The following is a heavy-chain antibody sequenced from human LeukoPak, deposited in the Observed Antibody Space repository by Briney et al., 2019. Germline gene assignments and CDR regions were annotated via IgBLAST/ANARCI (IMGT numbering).Heavy chain of an antibody. CDR3: AHTGDGYHFGGFDY. CDR2: IYWNDDN. V-gene: IGHV2-5*01. J-gene: IGHJ4*02. Sequence: SGPTLVKPTQTLTLTCTFSGFSLSTSGVYVGWIRQPPGKALEWLALIYWNDDNRYSPSLKSRLTITKDTSKNQVVLTMPNIDPVDTATYYCAHTGDGYHFGGFDYWGQGTLVTVSS. CDR1: GFSLSTSGVY. D-gene: IGHD5-24*01.